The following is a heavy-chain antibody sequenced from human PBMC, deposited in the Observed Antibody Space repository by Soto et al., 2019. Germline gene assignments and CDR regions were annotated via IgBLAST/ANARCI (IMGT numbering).Heavy chain of an antibody. CDR3: ARYDFGTFDY. V-gene: IGHV4-4*02. D-gene: IGHD4-17*01. CDR2: IYHTEST. J-gene: IGHJ4*02. CDR1: GGSISSSNW. Sequence: PSETLSLTCAVSGGSISSSNWWSWVRQPPGKGLEWIGEIYHTESTVYNPSLKSRVTISLDKSKNQFSLNLDSVTAADTAVYYCARYDFGTFDYWGRGTLVTVSS.